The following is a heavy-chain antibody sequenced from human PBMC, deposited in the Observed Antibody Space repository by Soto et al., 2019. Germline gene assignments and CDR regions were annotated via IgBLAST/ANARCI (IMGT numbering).Heavy chain of an antibody. CDR2: ISSDGSNK. V-gene: IGHV3-30*03. D-gene: IGHD2-15*01. CDR1: GFTFNNYG. J-gene: IGHJ4*02. Sequence: PGGSLRLSCAASGFTFNNYGMQRVRQPPAKGLEWVAVISSDGSNKYYADSVKGRFTISRDNSKNTLYLQMNSLRAEDTAIYCCARKLGYCSGGICYCDYRCQGTLVTVS. CDR3: ARKLGYCSGGICYCDY.